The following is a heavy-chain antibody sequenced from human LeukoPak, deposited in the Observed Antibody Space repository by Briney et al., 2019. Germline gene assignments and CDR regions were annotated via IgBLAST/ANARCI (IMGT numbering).Heavy chain of an antibody. J-gene: IGHJ4*02. CDR1: GFTFSDYY. CDR3: ARDGIRDYGDFGY. Sequence: GGSLRLSCAASGFTFSDYYMSWIRQAPGKGLEWVSYISSSSNYTNYADSVKGRFTISRDNAKSTLYLQMNSLRAEDTAVYYCARDGIRDYGDFGYWGQGTLVTVSS. CDR2: ISSSSNYT. V-gene: IGHV3-11*05. D-gene: IGHD4-17*01.